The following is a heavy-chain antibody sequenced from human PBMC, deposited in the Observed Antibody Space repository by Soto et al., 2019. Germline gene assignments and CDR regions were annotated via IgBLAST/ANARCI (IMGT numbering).Heavy chain of an antibody. CDR2: ISGSGGST. J-gene: IGHJ4*02. Sequence: GGSLRLSWAASGFTFSIFAMSGGRQSPGKGLEWVSTISGSGGSTYYADAVKGRFTISRDNSMGTLYLQMKSLRVEDTAIYYCAKEVSLGSTVDLGYWGQGALVTVSS. D-gene: IGHD7-27*01. CDR3: AKEVSLGSTVDLGY. CDR1: GFTFSIFA. V-gene: IGHV3-23*01.